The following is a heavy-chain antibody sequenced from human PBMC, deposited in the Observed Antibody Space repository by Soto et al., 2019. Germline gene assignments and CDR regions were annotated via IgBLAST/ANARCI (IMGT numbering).Heavy chain of an antibody. Sequence: EVQLVESGGGLVQPGRSLRLSCAASGFTFDDYAMHWVRQAPGKGLEWVSGISWNSGSIGYADSVKGRFTISRDNAKNSLYLKMNSLRAEDTALYYCAKDLGSSWYGGSRGGGMDVWGQGTTVTVSS. V-gene: IGHV3-9*01. CDR2: ISWNSGSI. J-gene: IGHJ6*02. D-gene: IGHD6-13*01. CDR1: GFTFDDYA. CDR3: AKDLGSSWYGGSRGGGMDV.